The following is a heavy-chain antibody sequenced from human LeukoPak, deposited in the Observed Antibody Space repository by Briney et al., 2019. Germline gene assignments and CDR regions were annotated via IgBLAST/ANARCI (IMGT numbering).Heavy chain of an antibody. CDR1: GGSISSGSYS. V-gene: IGHV4-61*02. Sequence: PSQTLSLTCTVSGGSISSGSYSWSWIRQPAGKGLEWIGRIYTSGSTNYNPSLKSRVTISVDTSKNQFSLKLSSVTAADTAVYYCARDGARYDILTGYYPANWFDPWGQGTLVTVSS. J-gene: IGHJ5*02. D-gene: IGHD3-9*01. CDR3: ARDGARYDILTGYYPANWFDP. CDR2: IYTSGST.